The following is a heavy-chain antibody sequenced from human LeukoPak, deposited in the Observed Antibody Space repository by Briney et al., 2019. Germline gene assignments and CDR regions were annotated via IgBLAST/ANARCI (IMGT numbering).Heavy chain of an antibody. CDR3: ARDTGGSSGYYYAFDY. CDR2: ISSSSSYI. J-gene: IGHJ4*02. Sequence: PGGSLRLSCVASGFTFSTYNMNWVRQAPGKGLEWVSSISSSSSYIYYADSVKGRFTISRDNAKNSLYLQMNSLRAEDTAVYYCARDTGGSSGYYYAFDYWGQGTLVTVSS. CDR1: GFTFSTYN. D-gene: IGHD3-22*01. V-gene: IGHV3-21*01.